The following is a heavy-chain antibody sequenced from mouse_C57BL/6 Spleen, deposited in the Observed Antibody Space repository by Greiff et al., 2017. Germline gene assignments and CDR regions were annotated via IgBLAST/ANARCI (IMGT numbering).Heavy chain of an antibody. CDR1: GYTFTSYT. CDR2: INPSSGYT. CDR3: AILYYDYDYAMDY. J-gene: IGHJ4*01. Sequence: VQLQESGAELARPGASVKMSCKASGYTFTSYTMHWVKQRPGQGLEWIGYINPSSGYTKYNQKFKDKATLTADKSSSTAYMQLSSLTSEDSAVYYCAILYYDYDYAMDYWGQGTSVTVSS. D-gene: IGHD2-4*01. V-gene: IGHV1-4*01.